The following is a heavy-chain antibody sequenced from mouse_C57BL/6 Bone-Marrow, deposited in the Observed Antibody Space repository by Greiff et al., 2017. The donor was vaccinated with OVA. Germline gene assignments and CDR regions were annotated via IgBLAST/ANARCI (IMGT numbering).Heavy chain of an antibody. D-gene: IGHD1-1*01. CDR1: GYTFTSYW. V-gene: IGHV1-69*01. J-gene: IGHJ4*01. CDR2: IDPSDSYT. CDR3: ARTLSYGSSPYAMDY. Sequence: QVQLRQPGAELVMPGASVKLSCKASGYTFTSYWMHWVKQRPGQGLEWIGEIDPSDSYTNYNQKFKGKSTLTVDKSSSTAYMQLSSLTSEDSAVYYCARTLSYGSSPYAMDYWGQGTSVTVSS.